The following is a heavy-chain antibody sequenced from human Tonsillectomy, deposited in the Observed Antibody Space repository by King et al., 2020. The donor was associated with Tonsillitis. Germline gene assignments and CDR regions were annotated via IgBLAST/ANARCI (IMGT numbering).Heavy chain of an antibody. CDR3: ARGGPGDCRPTSCSLFDS. CDR2: IIQDGSEK. CDR1: GFTFSNYW. D-gene: IGHD2-2*01. J-gene: IGHJ4*02. V-gene: IGHV3-7*03. Sequence: VQLVESGGGLVQPGGSLTLSCVASGFTFSNYWMSWVRQAPGKGLEWVANIIQDGSEKYYVDSVKGRFIISRDNARNSLYLQMNSLRAEDTAVFYCARGGPGDCRPTSCSLFDSWGQGTVVTVSS.